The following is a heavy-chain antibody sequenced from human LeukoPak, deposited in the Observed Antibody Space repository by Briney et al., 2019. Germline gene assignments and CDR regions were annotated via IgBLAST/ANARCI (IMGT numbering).Heavy chain of an antibody. D-gene: IGHD3-10*01. V-gene: IGHV4-4*07. CDR3: ARDSGTSGEVKFDP. CDR1: GGSISSDY. CDR2: LYNGGST. Sequence: SETLSLTCTVSGGSISSDYLSWIRQPAGKGLEWIGRLYNGGSTTYNPSLKSRITMPVDTSKNQFSLRLTSVTAADTAVYYCARDSGTSGEVKFDPWGQGTRVTVSS. J-gene: IGHJ5*02.